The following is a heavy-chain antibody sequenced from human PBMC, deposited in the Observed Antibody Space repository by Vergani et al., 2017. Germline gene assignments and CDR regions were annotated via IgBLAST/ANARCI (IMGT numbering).Heavy chain of an antibody. CDR1: GGSFSGYY. J-gene: IGHJ4*02. V-gene: IGHV4-34*01. CDR3: AGGGTAMVSYFDY. D-gene: IGHD5-18*01. CDR2: INHSGST. Sequence: QVQLQQWGAGLLKPSETLSLTCAVYGGSFSGYYWSWIRQPPGKGLEWIGEINHSGSTNYNPSLKSRVTISVDTSKNQFSLELSSVTAADTAVYYCAGGGTAMVSYFDYWGQGTLVTVSS.